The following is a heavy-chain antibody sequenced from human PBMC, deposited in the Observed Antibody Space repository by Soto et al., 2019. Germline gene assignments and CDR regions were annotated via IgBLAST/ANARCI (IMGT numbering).Heavy chain of an antibody. CDR3: ARDRGRRGGSFGDY. V-gene: IGHV3-7*05. J-gene: IGHJ4*02. Sequence: EVQLVESGGGLVQPGGSLRLSCAASGLTFSNYWMTWVRQAPGKGLEWVANINQDGSEKYYVDSVEGRFTISRDNAKNSMYLQMNSLTADDTAVYYCARDRGRRGGSFGDYWGQGTLVTVSS. CDR2: INQDGSEK. D-gene: IGHD1-26*01. CDR1: GLTFSNYW.